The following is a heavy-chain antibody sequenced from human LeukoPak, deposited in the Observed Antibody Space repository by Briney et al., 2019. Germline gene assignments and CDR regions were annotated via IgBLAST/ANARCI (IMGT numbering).Heavy chain of an antibody. CDR3: ARAQYILTGYYWEYFQH. J-gene: IGHJ1*01. Sequence: SETLSLTCTVSGGSISSYYWSWIRQPAGKGLEWIGRIYTSGSTNYNPSLKSRVTMSVDTSKNQFSLKLSSVTAADTAVYYCARAQYILTGYYWEYFQHWGQGTLVTVSS. D-gene: IGHD3-9*01. CDR2: IYTSGST. CDR1: GGSISSYY. V-gene: IGHV4-4*07.